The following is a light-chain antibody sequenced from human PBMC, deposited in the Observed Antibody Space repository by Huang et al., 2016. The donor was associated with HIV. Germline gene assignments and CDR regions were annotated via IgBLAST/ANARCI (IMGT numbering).Light chain of an antibody. J-gene: IGKJ1*01. CDR2: GAS. CDR3: HHYGSPPWT. V-gene: IGKV3-20*01. Sequence: EIVLTQSPGPLSLSPGERATLSCRASQRISSSFLSWYQQKPGQTPRLLIYGASNRATGIPDRLRGIGAGTDFTLTISRLEPEDCAVYYCHHYGSPPWTFGQGTKVEIK. CDR1: QRISSSF.